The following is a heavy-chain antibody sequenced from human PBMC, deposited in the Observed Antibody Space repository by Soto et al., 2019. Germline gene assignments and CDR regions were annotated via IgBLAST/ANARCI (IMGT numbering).Heavy chain of an antibody. D-gene: IGHD3-3*01. V-gene: IGHV1-24*01. Sequence: ASVKVSCKVSGYTLTELSMHWVRQAPGKGLEWMGGFDPEDGETIYAQKFQGRVTMTEDTSTDTAYMELSSLRSEDMAVYYCATLVRVYDFWSGYYTFFDYWGQGTLVTVSS. J-gene: IGHJ4*02. CDR1: GYTLTELS. CDR2: FDPEDGET. CDR3: ATLVRVYDFWSGYYTFFDY.